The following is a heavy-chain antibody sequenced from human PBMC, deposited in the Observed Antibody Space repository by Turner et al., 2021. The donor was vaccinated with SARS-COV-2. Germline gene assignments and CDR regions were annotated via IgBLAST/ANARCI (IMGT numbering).Heavy chain of an antibody. CDR1: GFTFNTYA. CDR2: VSGLGDTR. V-gene: IGHV3-23*01. CDR3: VRDRPRPGDRDALDI. Sequence: VQGLACGGGLAQPGGTLRLTCEACGFTFNTYAMTWVRQAPGKGLVWVAVVSGLGDTRFYADSGRGRFTISRDNTKNRVYLQMNSLRTDDTALYYCVRDRPRPGDRDALDIWGQGTMVTVSS. D-gene: IGHD7-27*01. J-gene: IGHJ3*02.